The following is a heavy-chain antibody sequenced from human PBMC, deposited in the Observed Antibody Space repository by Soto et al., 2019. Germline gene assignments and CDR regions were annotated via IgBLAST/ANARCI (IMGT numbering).Heavy chain of an antibody. CDR3: ARDLDLGIAVAGLDY. V-gene: IGHV3-48*02. Sequence: GGSLRLFCAASGFTFSSYSMNWVRQAPGKGLEWVSYISSSSSTIYYADSVKGRFTISRDNAKNSLYLQMNSLRDEDTAVYYCARDLDLGIAVAGLDYWGQGTLVTVSS. D-gene: IGHD6-19*01. CDR2: ISSSSSTI. J-gene: IGHJ4*02. CDR1: GFTFSSYS.